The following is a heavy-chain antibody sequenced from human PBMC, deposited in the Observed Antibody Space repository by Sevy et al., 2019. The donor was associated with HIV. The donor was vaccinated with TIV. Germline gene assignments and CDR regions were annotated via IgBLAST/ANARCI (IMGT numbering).Heavy chain of an antibody. CDR3: ARGGGNGWYYFDY. J-gene: IGHJ4*02. CDR1: GGTFSSYG. D-gene: IGHD6-19*01. Sequence: ASVKVSCKAPGGTFSSYGISWVRQAPGQGLEWMGGIIPILGTVNYAQKFQGRVTITADESTKTAYMEPSSLRSEDTAVYYCARGGGNGWYYFDYWGQETLVTVSS. CDR2: IIPILGTV. V-gene: IGHV1-69*13.